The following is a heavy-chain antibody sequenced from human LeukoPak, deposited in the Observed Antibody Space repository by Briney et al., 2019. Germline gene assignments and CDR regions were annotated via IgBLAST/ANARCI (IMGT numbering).Heavy chain of an antibody. V-gene: IGHV4-59*08. CDR3: ARHYDFWSEGAFDI. CDR1: GGSISSYY. D-gene: IGHD3-3*01. Sequence: PSETLSLTCTVSGGSISSYYWSWIRQPPGKGLEWLGYIYYSGSTNYNPSLKSRVTISVDTSKNQFSLKLSSVTAADTAVYYCARHYDFWSEGAFDIWGQGTMVTVSS. J-gene: IGHJ3*02. CDR2: IYYSGST.